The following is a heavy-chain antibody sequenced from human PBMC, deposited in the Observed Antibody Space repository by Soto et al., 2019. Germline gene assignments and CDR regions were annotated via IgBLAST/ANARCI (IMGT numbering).Heavy chain of an antibody. Sequence: ASVKVSCKASGYTFTVYDMHWVRQAPGQGLEWMGWINPNSGGTNYAQKFQGWVTMTRDTSISTAYMELSRLRSDDTAVYYCARDHCSSTSCYGYYGMDVWGQGTTVTVSS. CDR1: GYTFTVYD. D-gene: IGHD2-2*01. CDR3: ARDHCSSTSCYGYYGMDV. J-gene: IGHJ6*02. V-gene: IGHV1-2*04. CDR2: INPNSGGT.